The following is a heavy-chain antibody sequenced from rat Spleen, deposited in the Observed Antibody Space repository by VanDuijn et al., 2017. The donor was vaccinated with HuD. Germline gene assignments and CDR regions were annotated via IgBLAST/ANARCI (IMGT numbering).Heavy chain of an antibody. J-gene: IGHJ2*01. CDR1: GFTFSDYG. CDR2: ISYDDSRT. CDR3: TREGYYSAPYYFDY. D-gene: IGHD1-1*01. Sequence: EVQLVESDGGLVQPGRSLKLSCAASGFTFSDYGMAWVRQAPTKGLEWVATISYDDSRTYYRDSVKGRFTISRDNAKSTLYLQMNSLRSEDTATYYCTREGYYSAPYYFDYWGQGVMVTVSS. V-gene: IGHV5-29*01.